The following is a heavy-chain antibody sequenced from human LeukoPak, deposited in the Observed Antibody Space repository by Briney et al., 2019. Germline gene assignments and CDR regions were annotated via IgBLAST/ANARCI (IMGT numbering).Heavy chain of an antibody. Sequence: GGSLRLSCAASGLTFSSYWMHWVRQAPGKGLVWVSRINTDGSTTNYADSVKGRFTISRDNAKDTLYLQMNSLRAEDTAVYYCARDRYCTTTRCSDYWGQGTLVTVSS. J-gene: IGHJ4*02. V-gene: IGHV3-74*01. CDR2: INTDGSTT. CDR3: ARDRYCTTTRCSDY. CDR1: GLTFSSYW. D-gene: IGHD2-2*01.